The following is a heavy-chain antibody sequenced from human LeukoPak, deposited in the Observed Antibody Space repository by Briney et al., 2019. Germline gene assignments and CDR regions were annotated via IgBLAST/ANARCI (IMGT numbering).Heavy chain of an antibody. CDR3: AKPSNYYGSATDAFDF. Sequence: SETLSLTCTVSGGSISSSSYYWGWIRQPPGKGLEWIGNIYYSGSTYYNPSLKSRVTISVDTSKNQFSLKLSSVTAADTAVYYCAKPSNYYGSATDAFDFWGQGTMVTVSS. D-gene: IGHD3-10*01. CDR2: IYYSGST. CDR1: GGSISSSSYY. J-gene: IGHJ3*01. V-gene: IGHV4-39*07.